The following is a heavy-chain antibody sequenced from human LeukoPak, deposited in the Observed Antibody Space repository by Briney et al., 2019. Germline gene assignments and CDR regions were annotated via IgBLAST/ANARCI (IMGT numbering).Heavy chain of an antibody. V-gene: IGHV4-31*03. J-gene: IGHJ4*02. Sequence: PSRTLCLSCILSRGSICRGILYWSCVRQHPGKGLGYIGYISYRGSTYYYPSLKTRETITLNTSKKQFSLKLSSVTAAATATYYCARRFPDDNIDFDFWAQGTLVTVS. CDR2: ISYRGST. D-gene: IGHD3-9*01. CDR3: ARRFPDDNIDFDF. CDR1: RGSICRGILY.